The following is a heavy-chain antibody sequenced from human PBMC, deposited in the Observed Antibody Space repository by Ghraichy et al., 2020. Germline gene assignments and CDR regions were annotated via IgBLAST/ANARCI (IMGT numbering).Heavy chain of an antibody. V-gene: IGHV4-59*01. D-gene: IGHD3-22*01. CDR1: GGSISSYY. CDR2: IYYSGST. J-gene: IGHJ5*02. Sequence: SETLSLTCTVSGGSISSYYWSWIRQPPGKGLEWIGYIYYSGSTNYNPSLKSRVTISVDTSKNQFSLKLSSVTAADTAVYYCARSDYYDSSGFWFDPWGQGTLVTVSS. CDR3: ARSDYYDSSGFWFDP.